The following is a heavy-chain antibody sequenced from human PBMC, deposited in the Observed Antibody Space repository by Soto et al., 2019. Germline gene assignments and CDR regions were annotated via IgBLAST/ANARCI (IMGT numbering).Heavy chain of an antibody. D-gene: IGHD3-3*01. Sequence: ASVKVSCKASGYTFTSYYMHWVRQAPGQGLEWMGIINTSGGSTSYAQKFQGRVTMTRDTSTSTVYMELSSLGSEDTAVYYCARGSDFWSGYYNNWFDPWGQGTLVTVSS. V-gene: IGHV1-46*01. J-gene: IGHJ5*02. CDR3: ARGSDFWSGYYNNWFDP. CDR1: GYTFTSYY. CDR2: INTSGGST.